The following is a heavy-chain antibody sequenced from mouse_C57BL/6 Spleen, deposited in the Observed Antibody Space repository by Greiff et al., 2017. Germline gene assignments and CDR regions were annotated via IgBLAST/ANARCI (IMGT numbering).Heavy chain of an antibody. J-gene: IGHJ4*01. CDR3: AKGGSGNSSAMDY. CDR1: GFSLTSYG. Sequence: QVQLKESGPGLVQPSQSLSITCTVSGFSLTSYGVHWVRQSPGKGLEWLGVIWRGGSTDYNAAFMSRLSITNDNSKSPVFFKMNSLQADNTAIYYSAKGGSGNSSAMDYWGQGTSLTVSS. CDR2: IWRGGST. V-gene: IGHV2-5*01. D-gene: IGHD2-1*01.